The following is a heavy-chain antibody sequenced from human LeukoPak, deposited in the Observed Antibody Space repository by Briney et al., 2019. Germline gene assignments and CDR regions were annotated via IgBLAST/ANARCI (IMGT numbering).Heavy chain of an antibody. D-gene: IGHD3-10*01. CDR1: GYTFTGYY. CDR3: ASWFGESEYYFDY. Sequence: GASVKVSCKASGYTFTGYYMHWVRQAPGQGLEWMGIINPSGGSTSYAQKFQGRVTMTRDMSMSTVYMELSSLRSEDTAVYYCASWFGESEYYFDYWGQGTLVTVSS. CDR2: INPSGGST. J-gene: IGHJ4*02. V-gene: IGHV1-46*01.